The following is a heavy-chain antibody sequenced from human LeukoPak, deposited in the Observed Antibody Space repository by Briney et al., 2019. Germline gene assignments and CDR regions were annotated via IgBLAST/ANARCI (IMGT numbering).Heavy chain of an antibody. J-gene: IGHJ4*02. D-gene: IGHD3-10*01. CDR3: ARGPPIFNYYGSGSQGGIDY. CDR1: GGSISSYY. CDR2: INDSGST. V-gene: IGHV4-34*01. Sequence: NTSETLSLTCTVSGGSISSYYWSWIRQPPGKGLEWIGEINDSGSTNYNPSLKSRVTISVDTSKNQFSLKLSSVTAADTAVYYCARGPPIFNYYGSGSQGGIDYWGQGTLVTVSS.